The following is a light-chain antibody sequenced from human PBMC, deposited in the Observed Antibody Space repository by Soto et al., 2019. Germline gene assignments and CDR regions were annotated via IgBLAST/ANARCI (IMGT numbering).Light chain of an antibody. CDR3: QQYDNSPIT. CDR2: GAS. V-gene: IGKV3-20*01. CDR1: QSISSSF. Sequence: PGDRVTITCRASQSISSSFLAWYQQKPGQAPRLLIYGASSRATGIPDRFSGTGSETDFTLTISRLEPEDFAVYYCQQYDNSPITFGQGTGLEIK. J-gene: IGKJ5*01.